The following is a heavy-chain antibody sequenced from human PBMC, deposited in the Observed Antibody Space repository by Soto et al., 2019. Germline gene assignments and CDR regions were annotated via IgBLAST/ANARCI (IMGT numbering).Heavy chain of an antibody. CDR2: INHSGST. V-gene: IGHV4-34*01. CDR1: GGSFSPYF. CDR3: ARRLYNWNSYYYYYYMDV. D-gene: IGHD1-7*01. J-gene: IGHJ6*03. Sequence: SSETLSLTCAVYGGSFSPYFWSWIRQPPGKGLEWIGEINHSGSTNYNPSLKSRVTISVDTSKNQFSLKLSSVTAADTAVYYCARRLYNWNSYYYYYYMDVWGKGTTVTVSS.